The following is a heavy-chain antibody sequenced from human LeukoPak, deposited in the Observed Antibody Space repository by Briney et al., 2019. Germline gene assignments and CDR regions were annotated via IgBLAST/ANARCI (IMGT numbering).Heavy chain of an antibody. V-gene: IGHV1-2*02. D-gene: IGHD3-10*01. J-gene: IGHJ6*02. CDR1: GYTFTGYY. CDR3: ATPGGFGGSNYYGMDV. Sequence: ASVKVSCKASGYTFTGYYMHWVRQAPGQGLEWMGWINPNSGGTNYAQKFQGRVTMTRDTSISTAYMELSRLRSDDTAVYYCATPGGFGGSNYYGMDVWRQGTTVTVSS. CDR2: INPNSGGT.